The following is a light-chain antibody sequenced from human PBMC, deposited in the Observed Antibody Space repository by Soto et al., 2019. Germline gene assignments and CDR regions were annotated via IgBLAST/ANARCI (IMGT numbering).Light chain of an antibody. Sequence: QPVLTQPPSVSGAPGQRVTISCTGGSSNIGAGYDVHWYQQLPGTAPKLLIYGNSNRPSGVPDRFSGSKSGTSASLAITGLQAEDEADYYCQSYDSSLSGPVVFGGGTKLTVL. CDR2: GNS. CDR3: QSYDSSLSGPVV. V-gene: IGLV1-40*01. CDR1: SSNIGAGYD. J-gene: IGLJ2*01.